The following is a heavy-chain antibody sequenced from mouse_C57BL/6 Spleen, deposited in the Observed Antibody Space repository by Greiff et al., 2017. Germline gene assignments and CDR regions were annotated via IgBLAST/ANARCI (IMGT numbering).Heavy chain of an antibody. Sequence: DVKLVESGPGLVKPSQSLSLTCSVTGYSITSGYYWNWIRQFPGNKLEWMGYISYDGSNNYNPSLKNRISITRDTSKNQFFLKLNSVTTEDTATYYCARGYYDYDDWFAYWGQGTLVTVSA. CDR2: ISYDGSN. J-gene: IGHJ3*01. D-gene: IGHD2-4*01. CDR1: GYSITSGYY. V-gene: IGHV3-6*01. CDR3: ARGYYDYDDWFAY.